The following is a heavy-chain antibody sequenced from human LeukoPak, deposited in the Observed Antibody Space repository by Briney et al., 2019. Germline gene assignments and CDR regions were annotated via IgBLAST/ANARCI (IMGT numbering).Heavy chain of an antibody. CDR3: ARKIIVVVPAADNWFDP. CDR2: INPNSGGT. D-gene: IGHD2-2*01. Sequence: ASAKVSCKASGYTFTGYYMHWVRQAPGQGLEWMGWINPNSGGTNYAQKFQGRVTMTRDTSISTAYMELSRLRSDDTAVYYCARKIIVVVPAADNWFDPWGQGALVTVSS. CDR1: GYTFTGYY. J-gene: IGHJ5*02. V-gene: IGHV1-2*02.